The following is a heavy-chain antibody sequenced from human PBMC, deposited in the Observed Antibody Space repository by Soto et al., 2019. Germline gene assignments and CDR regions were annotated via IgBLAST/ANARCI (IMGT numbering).Heavy chain of an antibody. J-gene: IGHJ4*02. CDR1: GYTFTSYD. CDR3: ARFFGSGGLYGDYTIDY. D-gene: IGHD4-17*01. CDR2: MNPNSGNT. Sequence: ASVKVSCKASGYTFTSYDINWVRQATGQGLEWMGWMNPNSGNTGYAQKFQGSVTMTRNTSISTAYMELSSLRSEDTAVYYCARFFGSGGLYGDYTIDYWGQGTLVTVSS. V-gene: IGHV1-8*01.